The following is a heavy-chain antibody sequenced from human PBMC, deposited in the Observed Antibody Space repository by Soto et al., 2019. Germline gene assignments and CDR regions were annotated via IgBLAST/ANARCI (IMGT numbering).Heavy chain of an antibody. CDR1: GVTFGDHG. CDR3: VREAGYCSRTSCYRRAFDT. V-gene: IGHV3-74*03. D-gene: IGHD2-2*01. Sequence: GGSLRLSCAASGVTFGDHGMHWVRQDPGKGLEWVSRINTDGGSSAYADSVKGRFTISRDNAKNTLYLQMKGLRAEDTAVYYCVREAGYCSRTSCYRRAFDTWGQGTTVTVSS. CDR2: INTDGGSS. J-gene: IGHJ3*02.